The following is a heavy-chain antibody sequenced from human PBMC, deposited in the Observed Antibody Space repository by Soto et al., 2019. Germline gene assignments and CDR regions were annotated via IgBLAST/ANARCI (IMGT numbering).Heavy chain of an antibody. CDR3: ARDVDWNDATGYYYGMDV. J-gene: IGHJ6*02. CDR1: GYTFTSYG. D-gene: IGHD1-1*01. Sequence: QVQLVQSGAEVKKPGASVKVSCKASGYTFTSYGISWVRQAPGQGLEWMGWISAYNGNTNYAQKLQGRVTMTTDTATITXXMELRSLRSDDTAVYYCARDVDWNDATGYYYGMDVWGQGTTVTVSS. CDR2: ISAYNGNT. V-gene: IGHV1-18*01.